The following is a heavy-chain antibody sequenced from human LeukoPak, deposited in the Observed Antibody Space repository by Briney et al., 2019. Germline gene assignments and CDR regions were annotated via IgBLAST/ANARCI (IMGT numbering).Heavy chain of an antibody. CDR2: IYSGGST. V-gene: IGHV3-66*02. CDR3: ASPGVVPAAMPYPRSDMDV. Sequence: GGSLRLSCAASGFTVSSNYMSWVRQAPGKGREWVSVIYSGGSTYYADSVKGRFTISRDNSKNTLYLQMNSLRAEDTAVYYCASPGVVPAAMPYPRSDMDVWGKGTTVTVSS. CDR1: GFTVSSNY. D-gene: IGHD2-2*01. J-gene: IGHJ6*03.